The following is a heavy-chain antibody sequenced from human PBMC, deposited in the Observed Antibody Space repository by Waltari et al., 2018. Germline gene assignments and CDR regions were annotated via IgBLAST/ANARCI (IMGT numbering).Heavy chain of an antibody. CDR3: ARASSGGNSFGIDY. Sequence: QVQLQASGPGLVKPSATLSLTCTVSGGSISSHYWSWIRQPPGKGLEWIGYIYYSGRTNYNPSLKSRVTISVDTSKNQFSLKLSSVTAADTAVYYCARASSGGNSFGIDYWGQGTLVTVSS. V-gene: IGHV4-59*11. J-gene: IGHJ4*02. CDR2: IYYSGRT. D-gene: IGHD2-21*02. CDR1: GGSISSHY.